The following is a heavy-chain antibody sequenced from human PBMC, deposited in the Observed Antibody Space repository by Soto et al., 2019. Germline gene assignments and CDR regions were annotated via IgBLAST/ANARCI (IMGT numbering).Heavy chain of an antibody. CDR2: MNPSDANT. CDR1: GYTFTNSG. D-gene: IGHD4-17*01. V-gene: IGHV1-8*01. Sequence: ASVKVSCKASGYTFTNSGINWVRRATGQGLEWMGWMNPSDANTVYAQKFQGRVTMTRNTSIRTAYMELSSLKSEDTAVYYCARGSVGASADYWGQGTLVTVSS. CDR3: ARGSVGASADY. J-gene: IGHJ4*02.